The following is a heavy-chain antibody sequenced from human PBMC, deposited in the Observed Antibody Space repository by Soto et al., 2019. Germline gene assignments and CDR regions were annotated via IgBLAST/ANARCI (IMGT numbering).Heavy chain of an antibody. CDR3: ARSINPTEYSSSSYFDY. D-gene: IGHD6-13*01. CDR2: IIPIFGTA. V-gene: IGHV1-69*13. Sequence: AVKVSCKASGGTFSSYAISWVRQAPGQGLEWMGGIIPIFGTANYAQKFQGRVTITADESTSTAYMELSSLRSEDTAVYYCARSINPTEYSSSSYFDYWGQGNLVTVSS. J-gene: IGHJ4*02. CDR1: GGTFSSYA.